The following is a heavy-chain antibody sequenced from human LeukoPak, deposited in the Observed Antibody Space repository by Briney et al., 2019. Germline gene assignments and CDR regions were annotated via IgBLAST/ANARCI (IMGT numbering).Heavy chain of an antibody. CDR2: IRYDGSNK. Sequence: GVSLRLSCAASGFTFSSYGMLWVRQAPGKGLEGVACIRYDGSNKYYADFAKGRFPISRDNSKNTLYLQMNSPRAEDTAVYCCAKGKLWLPGDAIEIWGQRKMVTASP. V-gene: IGHV3-30*02. CDR3: AKGKLWLPGDAIEI. D-gene: IGHD5-18*01. J-gene: IGHJ3*02. CDR1: GFTFSSYG.